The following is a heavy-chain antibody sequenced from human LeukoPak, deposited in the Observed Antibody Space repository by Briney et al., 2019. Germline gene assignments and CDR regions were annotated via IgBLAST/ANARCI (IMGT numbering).Heavy chain of an antibody. CDR3: ERLDSFDYGDLLLFDY. D-gene: IGHD4-17*01. V-gene: IGHV1-18*01. CDR1: GYTFTSYG. J-gene: IGHJ4*02. CDR2: ICAYNGNT. Sequence: GASVKVSCKASGYTFTSYGISWVRQAPGQGLAWMGWICAYNGNTNYAQKLQGRVTMTTDTSTSTAYMELRSLRSDDTAVYYCERLDSFDYGDLLLFDYWGQGTLVTVSS.